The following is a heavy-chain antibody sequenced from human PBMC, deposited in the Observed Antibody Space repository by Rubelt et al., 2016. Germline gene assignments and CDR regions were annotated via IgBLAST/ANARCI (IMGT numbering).Heavy chain of an antibody. CDR3: ARHGATWELLGHYFDY. J-gene: IGHJ4*02. D-gene: IGHD1-26*01. CDR1: GGSISSYY. CDR2: IYYSGST. V-gene: IGHV4-59*08. Sequence: QVQLQESGPGLVKPSETLSLTCTVSGGSISSYYWSWIRQPPGKGLEWIGYIYYSGSTNYNPPRKIRVTISVDTTQNQFSRKVSSVTAADTAVYYGARHGATWELLGHYFDYWGQGTLVTVSS.